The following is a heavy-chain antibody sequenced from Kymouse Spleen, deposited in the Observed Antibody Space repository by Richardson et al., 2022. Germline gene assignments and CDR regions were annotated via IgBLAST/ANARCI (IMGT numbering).Heavy chain of an antibody. Sequence: QVQLQQWGAGLLKPSETLSLTCAVYGGSFSGYYWSWIRQPPGKGLEWIGEINHSGSTNYNPSLKSRVTISVDTSKNQFSLKLSSVTAADTAVYYCARWDVVVPAAIGENYYYYGMDVWGQGTTVTVSS. CDR3: ARWDVVVPAAIGENYYYYGMDV. J-gene: IGHJ6*02. V-gene: IGHV4-34*01. D-gene: IGHD2-2*02. CDR1: GGSFSGYY. CDR2: INHSGST.